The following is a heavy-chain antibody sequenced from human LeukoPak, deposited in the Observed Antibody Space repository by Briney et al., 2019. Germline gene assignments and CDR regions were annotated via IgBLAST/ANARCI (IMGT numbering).Heavy chain of an antibody. CDR2: ISSSGSTI. V-gene: IGHV3-48*04. CDR1: GFTFSSFG. J-gene: IGHJ4*02. Sequence: GGSLRLSCAASGFTFSSFGMNWVRQAPGKGLEWVSYISSSGSTIYYADSVKGRFTISRDNAKNSLYLQMNSLRAEDTAVYYCARDSDSSGYYSDWGQGTLVTVSS. D-gene: IGHD3-22*01. CDR3: ARDSDSSGYYSD.